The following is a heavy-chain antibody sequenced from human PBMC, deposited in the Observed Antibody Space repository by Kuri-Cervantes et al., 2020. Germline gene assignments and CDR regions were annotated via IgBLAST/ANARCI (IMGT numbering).Heavy chain of an antibody. V-gene: IGHV1-2*04. CDR1: GYTFTGYY. CDR3: ARGMHDYGGLNFDY. D-gene: IGHD4-23*01. J-gene: IGHJ4*02. Sequence: ASVKVSCKASGYTFTGYYMHWVRQAPGQGLEWMGWINPNSGGTNYAQKFQGWVTMTTDTSTSTAYMELRSLRSDDTAVYYCARGMHDYGGLNFDYWGQGTLVTVSS. CDR2: INPNSGGT.